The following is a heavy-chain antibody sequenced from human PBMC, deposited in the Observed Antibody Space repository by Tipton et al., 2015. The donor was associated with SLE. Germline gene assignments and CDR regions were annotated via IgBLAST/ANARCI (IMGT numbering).Heavy chain of an antibody. CDR3: AKVGGSGYDRPYYYAMDV. Sequence: RSLRLSCAASGFTFSSYAMHWVRQAPGKGLEWVAVIWYGGNKKSYADAVKGRFTISRDNSKNTLYLQMDSLTTGDTALYYCAKVGGSGYDRPYYYAMDVWGQGTTVTVSS. J-gene: IGHJ6*02. D-gene: IGHD5-12*01. CDR2: IWYGGNKK. CDR1: GFTFSSYA. V-gene: IGHV3-30*18.